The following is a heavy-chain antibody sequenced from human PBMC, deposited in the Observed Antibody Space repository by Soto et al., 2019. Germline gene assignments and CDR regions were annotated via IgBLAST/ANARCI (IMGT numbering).Heavy chain of an antibody. CDR1: VGSISSNY. CDR3: ARGTATKFALSYGMDV. V-gene: IGHV4-59*01. CDR2: IYFSGSI. D-gene: IGHD4-17*01. Sequence: QVQLQESGPGLVKPSETLSLTCTVSVGSISSNYWCWFRQAPGKGLKWIGNIYFSGSIEYNPALRSRVTISVDTWTHQFSLKMKSVTAADTAMYYCARGTATKFALSYGMDVWGQGTTVTVSS. J-gene: IGHJ6*02.